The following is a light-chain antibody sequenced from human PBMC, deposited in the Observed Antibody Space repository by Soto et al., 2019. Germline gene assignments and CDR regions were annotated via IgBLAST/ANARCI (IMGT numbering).Light chain of an antibody. CDR1: SSDVGDYPY. V-gene: IGLV2-14*01. Sequence: QSALAQPASVPGSPGQSITISCTGTSSDVGDYPYVSWYQQHPGKVPKLIIYEVTNRPSGVTSRFSGSKSENTASLTISGLQAEDEADYYCSSYSATNTLVFGSGTKVTVL. CDR3: SSYSATNTLV. CDR2: EVT. J-gene: IGLJ1*01.